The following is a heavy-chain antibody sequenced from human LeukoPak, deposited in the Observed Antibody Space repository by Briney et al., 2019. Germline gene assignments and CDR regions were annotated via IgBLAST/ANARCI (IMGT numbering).Heavy chain of an antibody. CDR3: AREVGLGMYNWFDP. CDR2: IYHSGST. J-gene: IGHJ5*02. CDR1: GGSISNYY. V-gene: IGHV4-59*01. Sequence: SETLPLTCTVSGGSISNYYWYWIRQPPGKGLECIGYIYHSGSTNYNPSLKSRVTISVDTSKNQFSLKLRSVTAADTAVYYCAREVGLGMYNWFDPWGQGTLVTVSS. D-gene: IGHD3-16*01.